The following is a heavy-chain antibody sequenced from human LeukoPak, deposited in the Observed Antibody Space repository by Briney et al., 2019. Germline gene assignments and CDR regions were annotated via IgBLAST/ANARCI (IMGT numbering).Heavy chain of an antibody. CDR2: IKQDGTEK. J-gene: IGHJ1*01. Sequence: GGSLRLSCAASGFTFTTYWMSWVRQAPGKGLEWVANIKQDGTEKYYVDSVKGRFTISRDNAKNSLYLQMNSLRAEDTAVYYCAKDSQWLVLKYFQHWGQGTLVTVSS. V-gene: IGHV3-7*01. CDR3: AKDSQWLVLKYFQH. CDR1: GFTFTTYW. D-gene: IGHD6-19*01.